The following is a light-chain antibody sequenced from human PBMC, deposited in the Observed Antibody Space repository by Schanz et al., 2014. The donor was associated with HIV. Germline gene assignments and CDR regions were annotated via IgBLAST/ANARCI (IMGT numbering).Light chain of an antibody. CDR2: EIH. V-gene: IGLV2-8*01. J-gene: IGLJ1*01. CDR3: NSYSHSNTYV. Sequence: QSALTQPPSASGSPGQSVTLSCAGTSGDIGGYISWYQHHPGKAPKLIMSEIHERPSGVSNRFSGSKSGNTASLTISGLQPEDEADYYCNSYSHSNTYVFGSGTKLTVL. CDR1: SGDIGGY.